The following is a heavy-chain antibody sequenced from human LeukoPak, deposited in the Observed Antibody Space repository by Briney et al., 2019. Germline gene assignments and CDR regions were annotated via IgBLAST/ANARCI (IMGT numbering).Heavy chain of an antibody. V-gene: IGHV6-1*01. Sequence: SQTLSLTCAISGDSVSSNSAAWNWFRQSPSRGLEWLGRTYCRSTCYSDYAVSVKNRITINPDTSKNQFSLQLDSVTPEDTAVYYCARGTAHYFDYWGQGTLVTVSS. CDR1: GDSVSSNSAA. CDR3: ARGTAHYFDY. D-gene: IGHD5-18*01. J-gene: IGHJ4*02. CDR2: TYCRSTCYS.